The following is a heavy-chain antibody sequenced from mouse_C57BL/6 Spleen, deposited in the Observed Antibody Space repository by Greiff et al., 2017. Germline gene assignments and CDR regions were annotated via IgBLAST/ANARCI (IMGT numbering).Heavy chain of an antibody. J-gene: IGHJ2*01. CDR1: GYTFTSYW. CDR3: ARGDDYFDY. CDR2: INPSNGGT. V-gene: IGHV1-53*01. Sequence: VQLQQPGTELVKPGASVKLSCKASGYTFTSYWMHWVKQRPGQGLDWIGNINPSNGGTKYNEKFKSKATLTVDTSSIAAYMQLISLTSEASAVSCCARGDDYFDYWGQGTTLTVSS.